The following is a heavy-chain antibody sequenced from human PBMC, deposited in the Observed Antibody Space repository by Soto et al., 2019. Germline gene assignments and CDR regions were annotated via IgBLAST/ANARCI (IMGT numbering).Heavy chain of an antibody. V-gene: IGHV3-23*01. CDR2: ISPSGDGT. D-gene: IGHD1-1*01. Sequence: EVQLLDSGGGLVQPGGSLRLSCAASGFIFSNYAMNWVRQAPGKGLEWVSAISPSGDGTWHGDSVKGRFTISRDNSKNTLYLQMNSLRAEDTAIYYCAKDDFSGSNGIFDNWGQGTLVTVSS. CDR1: GFIFSNYA. J-gene: IGHJ4*02. CDR3: AKDDFSGSNGIFDN.